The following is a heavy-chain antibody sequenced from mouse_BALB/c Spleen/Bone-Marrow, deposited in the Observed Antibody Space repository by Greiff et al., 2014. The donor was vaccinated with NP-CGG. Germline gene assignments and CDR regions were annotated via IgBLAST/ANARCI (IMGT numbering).Heavy chain of an antibody. V-gene: IGHV1S126*01. Sequence: QVQLKESGAELVRPGASVKVSCKASGYTFTSYWINWVKQRPGRGLDWIGNIYPSDSYTNYNQNFKDKATLTVDKSSSTAYMQLSSPTSEDSAVYYCTRQYGNYYAMDYWGQGTSVTVSS. CDR2: IYPSDSYT. J-gene: IGHJ4*01. CDR1: GYTFTSYW. D-gene: IGHD2-10*02. CDR3: TRQYGNYYAMDY.